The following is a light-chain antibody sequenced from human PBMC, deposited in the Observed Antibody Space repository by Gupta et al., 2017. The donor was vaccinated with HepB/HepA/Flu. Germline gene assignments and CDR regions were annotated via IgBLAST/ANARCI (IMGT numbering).Light chain of an antibody. CDR2: HAA. Sequence: IHMTHSPSSLYASVGDRVTSTCRAGRTISNYLNLYQEKPVRAPKLLIYHAARLYVGVPSRFSGSGSGKDFTLTISSRHQEDFASYYSHQTGNNPTWTFGQGTTVEI. CDR1: RTISNY. V-gene: IGKV1-39*01. CDR3: HQTGNNPTWT. J-gene: IGKJ1*01.